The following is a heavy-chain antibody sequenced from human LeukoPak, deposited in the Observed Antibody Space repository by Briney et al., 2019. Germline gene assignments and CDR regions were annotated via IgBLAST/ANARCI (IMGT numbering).Heavy chain of an antibody. CDR1: GGSISSYY. J-gene: IGHJ2*01. CDR3: ARVRYDYVWGSYHWYFDL. Sequence: SETLSLTCTVSGGSISSYYWSWIRQPPGKGLEWIGYIYCSGSTNYTPSLKSRVTISVDTSKNQFSLKLSSVTAADTAVYYCARVRYDYVWGSYHWYFDLWGRGTLVTVSS. CDR2: IYCSGST. D-gene: IGHD3-16*02. V-gene: IGHV4-59*01.